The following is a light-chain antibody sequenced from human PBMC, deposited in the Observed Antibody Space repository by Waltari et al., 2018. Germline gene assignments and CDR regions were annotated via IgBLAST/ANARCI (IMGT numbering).Light chain of an antibody. CDR3: QQYYSTPRT. CDR2: WAS. J-gene: IGKJ1*01. V-gene: IGKV4-1*01. Sequence: DIVMTQSPDSLAVSLGERATINCKPSQSVLYSSNNKNYLAWYQQKPGQPPKLLIYWASTRGSGVPDRFSGSGSGTDFTLTISSLQAEDVAVYYCQQYYSTPRTFGQGTKVEIK. CDR1: QSVLYSSNNKNY.